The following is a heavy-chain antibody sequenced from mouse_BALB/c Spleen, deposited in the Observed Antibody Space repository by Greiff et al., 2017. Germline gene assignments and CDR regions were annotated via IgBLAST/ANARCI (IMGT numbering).Heavy chain of an antibody. CDR2: ISYSGST. V-gene: IGHV3-2*02. J-gene: IGHJ4*01. D-gene: IGHD2-4*01. Sequence: EVKLVESGPGLVKPSQSLSLTCTVTGYSITSDYAWNWIRQFPGNKLEWMGYISYSGSTSYNPSLKSRISITRDTSKNQFFLQLNSVTTEDTATYYCARPIYYDYGAMDYWGQGTSVTVSS. CDR1: GYSITSDYA. CDR3: ARPIYYDYGAMDY.